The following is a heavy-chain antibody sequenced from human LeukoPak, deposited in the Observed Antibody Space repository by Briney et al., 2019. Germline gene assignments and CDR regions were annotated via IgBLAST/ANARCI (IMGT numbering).Heavy chain of an antibody. CDR2: IKSKTDGGTT. CDR1: GFTFSNAW. CDR3: TTVLLWFGELDDY. V-gene: IGHV3-15*01. Sequence: PGGSLRLSCAASGFTFSNAWMSWVRQAPGKGLEWVGRIKSKTDGGTTDYAAPVKGRFTISRDDSKNTLYLQMNSLKTKDTAVYYCTTVLLWFGELDDYWGQGTLVTVSS. D-gene: IGHD3-10*01. J-gene: IGHJ4*02.